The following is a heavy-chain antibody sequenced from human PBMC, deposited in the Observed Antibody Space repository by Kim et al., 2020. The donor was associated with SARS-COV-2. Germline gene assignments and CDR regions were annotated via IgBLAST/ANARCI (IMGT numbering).Heavy chain of an antibody. J-gene: IGHJ6*02. V-gene: IGHV3-23*01. CDR1: GFTFSSYA. CDR3: AKALLDTAMVTSYYYYGMDV. CDR2: ISGSGGST. D-gene: IGHD5-18*01. Sequence: GGSLRLSCAASGFTFSSYAMSWVRQAPGKGLEWVSAISGSGGSTYYADSVKGRFTISRDNSKNTLYLQMNSLRAEDTAVYYCAKALLDTAMVTSYYYYGMDVWGQGTTVTVSS.